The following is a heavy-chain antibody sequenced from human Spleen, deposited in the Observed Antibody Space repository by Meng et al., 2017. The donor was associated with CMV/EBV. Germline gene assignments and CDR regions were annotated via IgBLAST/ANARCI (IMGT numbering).Heavy chain of an antibody. V-gene: IGHV3-53*01. CDR2: IYVGGST. Sequence: GGSLRLSCAASGFIVSTNYMSWVRQAPGKGLEWVSMIYVGGSTFYADSVKGRFTIPRDDSKNTLYFEMNNLRPEDTALDYCAGGKSGSSSDALEIWGQGTLVTVSS. J-gene: IGHJ3*02. CDR3: AGGKSGSSSDALEI. CDR1: GFIVSTNY. D-gene: IGHD6-6*01.